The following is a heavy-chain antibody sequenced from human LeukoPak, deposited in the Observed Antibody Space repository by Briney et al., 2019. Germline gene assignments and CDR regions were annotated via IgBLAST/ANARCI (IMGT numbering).Heavy chain of an antibody. D-gene: IGHD3-3*01. CDR3: AKDSSLHYDFWSGYSSLTYYFDY. J-gene: IGHJ4*02. CDR2: MNQDGSGK. V-gene: IGHV3-7*01. Sequence: PGGSLRLSCAASGVTFSSYWMSWVRQTPGKGLEWVANMNQDGSGKYYLDSVKGRFTISRDNSKNTLYLQMNSLRAEDTAVYYCAKDSSLHYDFWSGYSSLTYYFDYWSQGTLVTVSS. CDR1: GVTFSSYW.